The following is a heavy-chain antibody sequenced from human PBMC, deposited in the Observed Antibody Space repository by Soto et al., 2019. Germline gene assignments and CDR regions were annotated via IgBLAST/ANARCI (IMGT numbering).Heavy chain of an antibody. J-gene: IGHJ6*03. D-gene: IGHD1-7*01. Sequence: SETLSLTCTVSGGSISSYYWSWIRQPPGKGLEWIGYIYYSGSTNYNPSLKSRVTISVDTSKNQFSLKLSSVTAADTAVYYCARVLTGTTYYYYYYYYMDVWGKGTTVTVSS. CDR2: IYYSGST. CDR1: GGSISSYY. CDR3: ARVLTGTTYYYYYYYYMDV. V-gene: IGHV4-59*01.